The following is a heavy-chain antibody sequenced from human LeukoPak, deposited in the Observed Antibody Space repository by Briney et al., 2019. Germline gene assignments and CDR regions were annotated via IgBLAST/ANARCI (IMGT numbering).Heavy chain of an antibody. D-gene: IGHD1-1*01. CDR1: GGSISGFY. Sequence: PSETLSLTCTVSGGSISGFYWSWIRQPPGKGLEWIGYIYYSGTTTYNPSLKSRVTISIDMSNNHFSLNLRSVTAADKAVYYCARGRVSSSTWYSTYYYYFYMDVWGKGTTVTVSS. CDR2: IYYSGTT. J-gene: IGHJ6*03. CDR3: ARGRVSSSTWYSTYYYYFYMDV. V-gene: IGHV4-59*01.